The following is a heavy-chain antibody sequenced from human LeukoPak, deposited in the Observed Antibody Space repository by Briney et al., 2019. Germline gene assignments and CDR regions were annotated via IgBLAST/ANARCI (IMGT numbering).Heavy chain of an antibody. CDR3: AKWGDYDILTGYYVSDF. Sequence: GGSLRLSCAASGFIFRNYAMSWVRQAPGKGLEWVSAITGSGDTTYYADSVKGRFTVSRDNSKNTLYVETNTLRAEDTAVYYCAKWGDYDILTGYYVSDFWGQGTLVTVSS. J-gene: IGHJ4*02. CDR2: ITGSGDTT. V-gene: IGHV3-23*01. D-gene: IGHD3-9*01. CDR1: GFIFRNYA.